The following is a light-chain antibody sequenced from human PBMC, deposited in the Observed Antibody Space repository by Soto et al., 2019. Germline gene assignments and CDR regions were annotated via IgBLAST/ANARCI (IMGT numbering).Light chain of an antibody. CDR1: QSVSNNY. Sequence: EMVLTQSPGTLSLSPGERPSLPCRASQSVSNNYLAWYQQKPGQAPRLLIYGASNRATGIPDRFSGSGSGTDFTLTISRLEPEDFAVYYCQQYGSSGTFGQGIKVDIK. V-gene: IGKV3-20*01. J-gene: IGKJ1*01. CDR3: QQYGSSGT. CDR2: GAS.